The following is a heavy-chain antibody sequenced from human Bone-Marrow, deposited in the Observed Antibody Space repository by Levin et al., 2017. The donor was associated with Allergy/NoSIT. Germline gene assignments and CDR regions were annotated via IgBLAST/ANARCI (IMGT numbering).Heavy chain of an antibody. CDR1: GFSFSDAW. D-gene: IGHD3-10*01. Sequence: GESLKISCVGTGFSFSDAWMSWVRRAPGKGLEYIGRIKTKTEGETTDYAAPVKGRFTVSRDDSRNMVFLQMNSLKTEDTALYYCTTEVSFWGQGTLVTVSS. J-gene: IGHJ4*02. CDR2: IKTKTEGETT. CDR3: TTEVSF. V-gene: IGHV3-15*01.